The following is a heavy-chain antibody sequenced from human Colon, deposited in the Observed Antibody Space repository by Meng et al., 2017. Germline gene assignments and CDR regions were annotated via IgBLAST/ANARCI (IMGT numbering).Heavy chain of an antibody. V-gene: IGHV1-8*01. CDR2: MNPNSDNT. CDR3: ARDRIGGFDL. Sequence: QVQRVQSGAEVKKPGASVKVSCKASGYAFTSYEINWVRQAPGQGLEWMGWMNPNSDNTASAQHFLGRVTMTRDTSINTAYMELTSLRFDDTAVYYCARDRIGGFDLWGQGTLVTVSS. J-gene: IGHJ4*02. CDR1: GYAFTSYE. D-gene: IGHD2/OR15-2a*01.